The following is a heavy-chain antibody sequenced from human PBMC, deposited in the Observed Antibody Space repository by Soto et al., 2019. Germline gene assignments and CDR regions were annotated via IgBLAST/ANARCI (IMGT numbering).Heavy chain of an antibody. V-gene: IGHV3-30-3*01. CDR2: ISYDGSIK. CDR1: GFTFSSHS. CDR3: AREWSTSGDLDY. D-gene: IGHD3-10*01. J-gene: IGHJ4*02. Sequence: ESGGGVVQPGRSLRLSCAASGFTFSSHSIQWVRQAPGKGLGWVAVISYDGSIKYYADSVKGRFTISRDNSKNTAYLQMNSLRAEDTAVFYCAREWSTSGDLDYWGQGTLVIVSS.